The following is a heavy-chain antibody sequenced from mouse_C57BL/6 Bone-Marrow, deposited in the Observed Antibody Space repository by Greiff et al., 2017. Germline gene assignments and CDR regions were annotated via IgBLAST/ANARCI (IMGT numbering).Heavy chain of an antibody. CDR3: ARDLPITTAYAMDY. V-gene: IGHV1-82*01. CDR1: GYAFSSSW. J-gene: IGHJ4*01. CDR2: IYPGDGDT. Sequence: QVQLQQSGPELVKPGASVKISCKASGYAFSSSWMNWVKQRPGTGLEWIGRIYPGDGDTNYNWKFKGKATLTADKSSSTAYMQLSSLTSEDSAVYFCARDLPITTAYAMDYWGQGTSVTVSS. D-gene: IGHD1-1*01.